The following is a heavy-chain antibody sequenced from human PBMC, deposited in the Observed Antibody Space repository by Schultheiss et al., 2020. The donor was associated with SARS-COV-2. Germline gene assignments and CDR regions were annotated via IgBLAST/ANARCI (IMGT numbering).Heavy chain of an antibody. CDR1: GFTFDDYA. CDR2: ISWNSGSI. CDR3: AKERDGYNSGQFDY. J-gene: IGHJ4*02. V-gene: IGHV3-9*01. Sequence: GGSLRLSCAASGFTFDDYAMHWVRQAPGKGLEWVSGISWNSGSIGYADSVKGRFTISRDNAKNSLYLQMNSLRVEDTAVYYCAKERDGYNSGQFDYWGQGTLVTVSS. D-gene: IGHD5-24*01.